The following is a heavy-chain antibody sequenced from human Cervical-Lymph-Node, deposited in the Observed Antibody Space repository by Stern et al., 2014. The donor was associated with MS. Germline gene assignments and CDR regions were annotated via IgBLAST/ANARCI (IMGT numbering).Heavy chain of an antibody. CDR3: ARTWIAVRNTKWFDP. J-gene: IGHJ5*02. CDR1: GGSFDAFY. D-gene: IGHD6-6*01. Sequence: VQLQQWGAGLLKPSETLSLTCAVYGGSFDAFYWSWIRQPPGKGLEWIGEISHSGYTNYNPSLKSLVTTSVDTSKTQFSLKLSSVTAADTAVYYCARTWIAVRNTKWFDPWGQGTLVTVSS. V-gene: IGHV4-34*01. CDR2: ISHSGYT.